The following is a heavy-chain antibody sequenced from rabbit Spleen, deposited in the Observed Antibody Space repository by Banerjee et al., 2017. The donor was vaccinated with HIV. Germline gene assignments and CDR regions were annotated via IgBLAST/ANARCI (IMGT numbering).Heavy chain of an antibody. V-gene: IGHV1S40*01. CDR3: AKSDASCIWSFDL. Sequence: QSLEESGGDLVKHGASLTLTCQASGFDFSSSYYMCWVRQAPGKGLEWIACIYDGGSGTSSYASWAKGRFSISITSSTTVTLQMASLTAADTATYFCAKSDASCIWSFDLWGPGPSSPS. CDR2: IYDGGSGTS. CDR1: GFDFSSSYY. J-gene: IGHJ6*01. D-gene: IGHD3-3*01.